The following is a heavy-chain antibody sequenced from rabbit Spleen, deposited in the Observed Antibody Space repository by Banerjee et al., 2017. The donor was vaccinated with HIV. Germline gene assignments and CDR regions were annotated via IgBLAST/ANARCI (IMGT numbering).Heavy chain of an antibody. CDR3: ARDTSSSFSSYGMDL. D-gene: IGHD1-1*01. CDR2: IDTGSSSGFT. CDR1: GVSFSGDSY. J-gene: IGHJ6*01. Sequence: QSLEESGGDLVKPGASLTLTCIASGVSFSGDSYMCWVRQAPGKGLEWIACIDTGSSSGFTYSATWAKGRFTCSKTSSTTVTLQMTSLTVADTATYFCARDTSSSFSSYGMDLWGPGTLVTVS. V-gene: IGHV1S40*01.